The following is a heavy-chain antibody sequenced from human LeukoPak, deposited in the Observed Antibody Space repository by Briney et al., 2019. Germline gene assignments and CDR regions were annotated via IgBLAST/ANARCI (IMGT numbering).Heavy chain of an antibody. CDR2: IYDSGST. CDR3: ARHYGP. CDR1: XXXXRXXYYX. Sequence: ETLSLTGTVXXXXXRXXYYXXXWXRXXPGKGLEWIGSIYDSGSTYYNPSLKSRVTISVDTSKNQFSLKLNSVTAADTAVYYCARHYGPWGQGTLVTVSS. V-gene: IGHV4-39*01. J-gene: IGHJ5*02. D-gene: IGHD3-10*01.